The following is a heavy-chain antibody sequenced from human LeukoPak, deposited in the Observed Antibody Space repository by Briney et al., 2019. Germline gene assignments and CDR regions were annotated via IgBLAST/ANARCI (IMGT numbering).Heavy chain of an antibody. Sequence: SETLSLTCTVSGGSISSSSYYWGWIRQPPGKGLEWIGSMYYSGSTYYNPSLKSRVTISVDTSKNQFSLKLSSVTAADTAVYFCASFRDGYTLSFWGQGTLVTVSS. V-gene: IGHV4-39*01. CDR2: MYYSGST. J-gene: IGHJ4*02. D-gene: IGHD5-24*01. CDR3: ASFRDGYTLSF. CDR1: GGSISSSSYY.